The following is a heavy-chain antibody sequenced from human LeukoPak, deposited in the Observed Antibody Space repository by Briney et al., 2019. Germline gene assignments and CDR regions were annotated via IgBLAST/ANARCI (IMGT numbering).Heavy chain of an antibody. CDR2: IQYSGSS. V-gene: IGHV4-59*01. J-gene: IGHJ4*02. CDR3: ARGKRWLQSPFDY. CDR1: GGAISSYY. Sequence: PSETLSLTCTVSGGAISSYYWSWIRQPPGKGLEWIGYIQYSGSSNYNSSLTRRVTISVDTSQNHFSLKVSSVTAADTAVYYCARGKRWLQSPFDYWGQGTLVTVSS. D-gene: IGHD5-24*01.